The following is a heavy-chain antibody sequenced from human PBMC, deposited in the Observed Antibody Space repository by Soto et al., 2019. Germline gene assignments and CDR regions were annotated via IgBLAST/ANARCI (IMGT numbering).Heavy chain of an antibody. CDR3: ARGRTTGADY. J-gene: IGHJ4*02. Sequence: SVKVSCKASEYTFTGYYMHWVRQAPGQGLEWMGWINFNSGGTNYAQKFQGRVTMTRDTSISTAYMELSSLRSDDMAVYYCARGRTTGADYWGQGTLVTVSA. CDR2: INFNSGGT. CDR1: EYTFTGYY. D-gene: IGHD3-10*01. V-gene: IGHV1-2*02.